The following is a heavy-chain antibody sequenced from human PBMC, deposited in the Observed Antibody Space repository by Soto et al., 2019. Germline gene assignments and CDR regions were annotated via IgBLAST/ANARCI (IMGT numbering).Heavy chain of an antibody. V-gene: IGHV3-23*04. J-gene: IGHJ4*02. Sequence: VQLVESGGGLVQPGGSLRLSCAGSVFTFSSYAMSWVRQAPGKGLEWVSAITSSGGIIYYADSVKGRFTISRDNSKNTLYLQMNSLGAEDTAVYFCAKLPADSWGYFDYWGQGTLVTVSS. CDR2: ITSSGGII. CDR1: VFTFSSYA. CDR3: AKLPADSWGYFDY. D-gene: IGHD3-16*01.